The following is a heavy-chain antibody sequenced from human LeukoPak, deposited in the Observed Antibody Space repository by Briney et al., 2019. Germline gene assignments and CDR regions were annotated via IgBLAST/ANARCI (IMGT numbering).Heavy chain of an antibody. CDR3: VRPRRSGSYDY. V-gene: IGHV1-18*01. CDR2: ISGYNGNT. Sequence: ASVKVSCKASGYTFTSFGISWVRQAPGQGLEWLGWISGYNGNTNYAQKFRGRVTMTTDTSTTTASMELRSLKSGDTAVYYCVRPRRSGSYDYGGQGTLVTVSA. J-gene: IGHJ4*02. D-gene: IGHD1-26*01. CDR1: GYTFTSFG.